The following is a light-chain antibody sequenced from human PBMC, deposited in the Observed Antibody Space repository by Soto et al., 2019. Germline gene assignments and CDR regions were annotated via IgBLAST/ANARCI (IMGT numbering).Light chain of an antibody. J-gene: IGKJ3*01. CDR1: QSVSSY. Sequence: EIVLTQSPATPYLSPGERATLSSRASQSVSSYLAWYQQKPGQAHRLPIYDASKRANAIPGRFSGSGSGTDFTLTISSREPEDFAVYYCQQLSNCLFPFVPGTKVHIE. V-gene: IGKV3-11*01. CDR3: QQLSNCLFP. CDR2: DAS.